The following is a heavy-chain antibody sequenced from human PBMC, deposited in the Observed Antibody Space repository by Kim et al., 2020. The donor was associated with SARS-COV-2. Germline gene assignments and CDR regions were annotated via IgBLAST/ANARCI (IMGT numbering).Heavy chain of an antibody. D-gene: IGHD3-10*01. CDR3: AKALIRGVNFYYYGMDV. J-gene: IGHJ6*02. Sequence: KGRVTISRDNSKKTRYLKMNSLRAADTAMYYCAKALIRGVNFYYYGMDVWGQGTTVTVSS. V-gene: IGHV3-30*02.